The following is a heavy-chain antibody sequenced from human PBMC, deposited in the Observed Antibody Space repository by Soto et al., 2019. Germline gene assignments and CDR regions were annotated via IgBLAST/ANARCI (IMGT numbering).Heavy chain of an antibody. CDR3: ARSLGSSSWALGAFDI. Sequence: GGSLRLSCAASGFTFSSYSMNWVRQAPGKGLEWVSSISSSSSYIYYADSGKGRFTISRDNAKNSLSLQMNSLRAEDTAVYYCARSLGSSSWALGAFDIWGQGTMVTVSS. CDR1: GFTFSSYS. J-gene: IGHJ3*02. CDR2: ISSSSSYI. V-gene: IGHV3-21*01. D-gene: IGHD6-6*01.